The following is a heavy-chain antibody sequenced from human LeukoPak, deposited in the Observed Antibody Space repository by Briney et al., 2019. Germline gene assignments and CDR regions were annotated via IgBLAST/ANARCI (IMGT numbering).Heavy chain of an antibody. V-gene: IGHV3-23*01. Sequence: QTGGSLRLSCAASGLTFSGYAMSWVRQAPGKGLEWVSGISGSGGRTYYGDSVKGRFTISRDNSKNTLYLQMSSLRAEDTAVYYCAKRDYLERTSYSPLFESWGQGTLVTVSS. CDR2: ISGSGGRT. CDR1: GLTFSGYA. J-gene: IGHJ4*02. CDR3: AKRDYLERTSYSPLFES. D-gene: IGHD3-9*01.